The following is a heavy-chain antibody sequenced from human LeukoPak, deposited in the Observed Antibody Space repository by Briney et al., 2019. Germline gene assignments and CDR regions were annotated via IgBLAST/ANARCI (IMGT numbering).Heavy chain of an antibody. CDR2: INHSGST. CDR1: GGSFSGYY. Sequence: PSETLSLTCAVYGGSFSGYYWSWIRQPPGKGLEWIGEINHSGSTNYNPSLKSRVTISVDTSKNQFSLKLSSVTAADTAVYYCASERGAESYYFDYWGQGTLVTVSS. CDR3: ASERGAESYYFDY. D-gene: IGHD3-10*01. V-gene: IGHV4-34*01. J-gene: IGHJ4*02.